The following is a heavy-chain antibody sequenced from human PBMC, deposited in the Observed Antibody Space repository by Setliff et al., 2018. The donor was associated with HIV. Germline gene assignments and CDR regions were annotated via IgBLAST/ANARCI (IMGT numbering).Heavy chain of an antibody. CDR1: GGSISSRNW. CDR3: ARDPGRYNGFDV. Sequence: SETLSLTCAVSGGSISSRNWWSWVRQPPGKGLEWIGEIYHSGSTNYNPSLKSRVTISGDKSKNQFSLKLISVTAADTAEYYCARDPGRYNGFDVWGQGTTVTVSS. J-gene: IGHJ6*02. D-gene: IGHD1-20*01. CDR2: IYHSGST. V-gene: IGHV4-4*02.